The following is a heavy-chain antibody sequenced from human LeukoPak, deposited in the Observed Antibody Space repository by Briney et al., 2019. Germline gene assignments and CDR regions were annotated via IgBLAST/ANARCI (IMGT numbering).Heavy chain of an antibody. CDR2: ISGSGGST. D-gene: IGHD2-2*01. V-gene: IGHV3-23*01. CDR1: GFTFSSYA. J-gene: IGHJ6*03. Sequence: GGSLRLSCAASGFTFSSYAMSWVRQAPGKGLEWVSAISGSGGSTYYADSVKGRFTISRDNSKNTLYLQMNSLRAEDTAVYYSAKVYQLLSYYYYYMDVWGKGTTVTVSS. CDR3: AKVYQLLSYYYYYMDV.